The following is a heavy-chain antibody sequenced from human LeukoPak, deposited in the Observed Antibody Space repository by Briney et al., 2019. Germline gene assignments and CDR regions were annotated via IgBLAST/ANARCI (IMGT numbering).Heavy chain of an antibody. J-gene: IGHJ4*02. CDR3: ARPVAAGYRPYYFDY. CDR1: GYRFTSYW. CDR2: IYPGDSDT. V-gene: IGHV5-51*01. Sequence: GXXLKISCKGSGYRFTSYWIGWVRQMPGKGLEWMGIIYPGDSDTRYSPSFQGQVTISADKSISTAYLQWSSLKASDTAMYYCARPVAAGYRPYYFDYWGQGTLVTVSS. D-gene: IGHD6-13*01.